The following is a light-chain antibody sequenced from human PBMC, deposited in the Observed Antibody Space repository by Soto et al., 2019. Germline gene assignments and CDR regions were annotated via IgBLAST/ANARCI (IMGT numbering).Light chain of an antibody. CDR2: EVS. V-gene: IGLV2-14*01. CDR1: SSDIGTYKY. Sequence: QSALTQPASVSGSPGQSITISCTGTSSDIGTYKYVSWYQQHPGKVPKLMIYEVSNRPSGVSNRFSGSKSGNTASLTISGLQAEDEADYYCSSYTSSSTRVFGTGTKLTVL. J-gene: IGLJ1*01. CDR3: SSYTSSSTRV.